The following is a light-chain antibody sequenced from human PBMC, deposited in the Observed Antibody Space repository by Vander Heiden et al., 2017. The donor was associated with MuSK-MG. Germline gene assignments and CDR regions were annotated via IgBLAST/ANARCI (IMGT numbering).Light chain of an antibody. CDR2: YDS. Sequence: SYVLTQPPSVSVAPGQTARITCGGNNIGRKSVHWYQQKPGQAPVLVMFYDSDRPSGVPERFSGSNSGNTATFTTIRVEAGDEADDYCQVSDTSSDNVVFGGGTKLTVL. CDR3: QVSDTSSDNVV. J-gene: IGLJ2*01. V-gene: IGLV3-21*04. CDR1: NIGRKS.